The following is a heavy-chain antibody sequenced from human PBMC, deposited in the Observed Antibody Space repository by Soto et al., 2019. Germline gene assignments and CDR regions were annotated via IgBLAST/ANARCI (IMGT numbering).Heavy chain of an antibody. J-gene: IGHJ3*02. V-gene: IGHV4-61*01. D-gene: IGHD3-22*01. CDR1: GGSVSSGSYY. Sequence: QVQLQESGPGLVKPSETLSLTCTVSGGSVSSGSYYWSWIRQPPGKGLEWIGYIYYSGSTNYNPSLKSRVXXSXDXXKNQFSLKLSSVTAADTAVYYCARKYYYDSSGYGIWGQGTMVTVSS. CDR3: ARKYYYDSSGYGI. CDR2: IYYSGST.